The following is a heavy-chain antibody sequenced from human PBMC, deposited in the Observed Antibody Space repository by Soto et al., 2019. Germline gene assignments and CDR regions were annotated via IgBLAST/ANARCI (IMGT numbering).Heavy chain of an antibody. CDR1: GFTFSSHN. V-gene: IGHV3-21*01. CDR3: ARATHDYGALDY. Sequence: EVQLVESGGGLVKPGGSLRLSCTATGFTFSSHNMNWVRQAPGKGLEWVSYISTWSSYTFYADSVKGRFTISRDNAKNSLFLRVNSLRAEDTAVYYCARATHDYGALDYWGQGALVTVSS. D-gene: IGHD4-17*01. CDR2: ISTWSSYT. J-gene: IGHJ4*02.